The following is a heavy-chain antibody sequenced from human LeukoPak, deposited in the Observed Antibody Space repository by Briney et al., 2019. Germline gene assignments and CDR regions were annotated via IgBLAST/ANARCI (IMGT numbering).Heavy chain of an antibody. V-gene: IGHV3-48*03. CDR1: GFTFSNYE. Sequence: PGGSLRLSCAASGFTFSNYEFNWVRQAPGKGLEWVSYISSSGSSIYYADSVRGRFTISRDNAKNSLFLQMNSLRADDTAVYYCASLIDYYFDFWGQGSLLTVSS. CDR3: ASLIDYYFDF. D-gene: IGHD3-16*01. CDR2: ISSSGSSI. J-gene: IGHJ4*02.